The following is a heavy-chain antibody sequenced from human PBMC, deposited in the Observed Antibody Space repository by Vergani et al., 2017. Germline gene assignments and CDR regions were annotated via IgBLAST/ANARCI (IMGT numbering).Heavy chain of an antibody. Sequence: QVQLVQSGAEVKKPGSSVKVSCKASGGTFSSYTISWVRQAPGQGVEWMGRIIPILGIANYAQKFQGRVTITADKSTSTAYMELSSLRSEDTAVYYCADVDTAMVTDYWGQGTLVTVSS. CDR3: ADVDTAMVTDY. D-gene: IGHD5-18*01. V-gene: IGHV1-69*02. CDR1: GGTFSSYT. J-gene: IGHJ4*02. CDR2: IIPILGIA.